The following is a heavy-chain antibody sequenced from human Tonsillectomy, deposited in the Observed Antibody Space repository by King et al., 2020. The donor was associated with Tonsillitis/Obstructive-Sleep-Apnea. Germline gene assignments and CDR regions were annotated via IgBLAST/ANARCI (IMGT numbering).Heavy chain of an antibody. J-gene: IGHJ3*02. CDR2: ISYDGSNK. D-gene: IGHD1-26*01. V-gene: IGHV3-30*04. CDR1: GFTFSSYD. CDR3: AREWEAPDAFDI. Sequence: QSQLVQSGGGVVQPGRSLRLSCAASGFTFSSYDMHWVRQAPGKGLEWVAVISYDGSNKYYADSVTGRFTISRDNSKNTLYLKMNSLRAEDTAVYYCAREWEAPDAFDIWGQGTMVTVSS.